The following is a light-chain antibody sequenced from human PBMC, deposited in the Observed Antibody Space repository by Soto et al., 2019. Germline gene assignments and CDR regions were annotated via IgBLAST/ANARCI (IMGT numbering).Light chain of an antibody. J-gene: IGKJ1*01. CDR3: RHSYSNPWT. CDR1: QSISSY. CDR2: AAS. V-gene: IGKV1-39*01. Sequence: DIQMTQSPSSLSASVGDRVTITCRASQSISSYLNWYQQKPGKAPKLLIYAASSLQSGVPSRFSGSGARTDCTLTISSLQPEDFATYYFRHSYSNPWTFGQGTKVEIK.